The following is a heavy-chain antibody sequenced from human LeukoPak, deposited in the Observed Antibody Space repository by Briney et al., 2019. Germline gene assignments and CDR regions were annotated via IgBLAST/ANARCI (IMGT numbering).Heavy chain of an antibody. V-gene: IGHV1-2*02. CDR2: INPNSGGT. D-gene: IGHD5-12*01. CDR1: GYTFTGYY. Sequence: GASVRVSCKASGYTFTGYYMHWVRQAPGQGLEWMGWINPNSGGTNYAQKFQGRVTMTRDTSISTAYMELSRLRSDDTAVYYCARDGLYSGYAFDYWGQGTLVTVSS. J-gene: IGHJ4*02. CDR3: ARDGLYSGYAFDY.